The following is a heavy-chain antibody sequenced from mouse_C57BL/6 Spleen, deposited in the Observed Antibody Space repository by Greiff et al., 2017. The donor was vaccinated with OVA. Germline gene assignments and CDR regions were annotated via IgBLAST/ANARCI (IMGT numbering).Heavy chain of an antibody. D-gene: IGHD1-1*01. J-gene: IGHJ3*01. Sequence: QVQLKQPGAELVKPGASVKMSCKASGYTFTSYWITWVKQRPGQGLEWIGDIYPGSGSTNYNEKFKSKATLTVDTSSSTAYMQLSSLTSEDSAVYYCARGVYYGSSYGFAYWGQGTLVTVSA. CDR2: IYPGSGST. CDR3: ARGVYYGSSYGFAY. CDR1: GYTFTSYW. V-gene: IGHV1-55*01.